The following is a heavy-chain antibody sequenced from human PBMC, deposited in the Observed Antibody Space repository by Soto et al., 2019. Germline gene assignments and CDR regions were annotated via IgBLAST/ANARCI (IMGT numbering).Heavy chain of an antibody. D-gene: IGHD3-16*02. CDR3: ARGFDDYVWGSYRPTQPWFDP. CDR1: GGSISSGGYY. J-gene: IGHJ5*02. Sequence: QVQLQESGPGLVKPSQTLSLTCTVSGGSISSGGYYWSWIRQHPGKGLEWIGYIYYSGSTYYNPSLXXXLTIAADTSKXXFXLXXSSVTAADTAGHYCARGFDDYVWGSYRPTQPWFDPWGQGTLVTVSS. CDR2: IYYSGST. V-gene: IGHV4-31*01.